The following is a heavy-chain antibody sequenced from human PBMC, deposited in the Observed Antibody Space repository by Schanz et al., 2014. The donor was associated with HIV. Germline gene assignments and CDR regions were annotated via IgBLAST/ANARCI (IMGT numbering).Heavy chain of an antibody. V-gene: IGHV1-2*02. J-gene: IGHJ4*02. D-gene: IGHD5-12*01. CDR3: ARGAAEMATMTPWRY. CDR1: GYTFTGYY. CDR2: INPNSGGT. Sequence: QVQLVQSGAEVKKPGASVKVSCKASGYTFTGYYMHWVRQAPGQGLEWMGWINPNSGGTNYAQKVQGRVTMTRDPSISTAYMELTSLRSEDTAVYYCARGAAEMATMTPWRYWGQGTLVTVSS.